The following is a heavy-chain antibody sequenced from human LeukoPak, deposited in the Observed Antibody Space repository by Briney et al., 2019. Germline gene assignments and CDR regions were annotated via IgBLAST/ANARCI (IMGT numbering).Heavy chain of an antibody. V-gene: IGHV3-23*01. D-gene: IGHD1-26*01. CDR3: AKDLGRYRNNFFDY. CDR2: ISGSGGGT. Sequence: GRSLRLSCAASGFTFSSIAMSWVRQAPDKGLEWVSTISGSGGGTYYADSVKGGFTISRDDSKNTLYLQMNSLRADDTAVYYCAKDLGRYRNNFFDYWGQGNLVTVSS. CDR1: GFTFSSIA. J-gene: IGHJ4*02.